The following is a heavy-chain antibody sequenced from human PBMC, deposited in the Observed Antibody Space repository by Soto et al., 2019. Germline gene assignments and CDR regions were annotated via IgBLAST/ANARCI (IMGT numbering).Heavy chain of an antibody. J-gene: IGHJ4*02. CDR1: GGPFSSYT. CDR3: ARGAVVIAFLDY. D-gene: IGHD3-22*01. V-gene: IGHV1-69*02. Sequence: GASLKVSCKSSGGPFSSYTISWVQQAPGQGLEWMGRIIPILGIANYAQKFQGRVTITADKSTSTAYMELSSLRSEDTAVYYCARGAVVIAFLDYWGQGTLVTVSS. CDR2: IIPILGIA.